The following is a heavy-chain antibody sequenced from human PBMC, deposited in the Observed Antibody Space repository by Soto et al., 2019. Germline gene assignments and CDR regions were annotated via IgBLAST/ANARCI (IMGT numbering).Heavy chain of an antibody. Sequence: EVQLLESGGGLVQPGGSLRLSCAASGFTFSSDAMRWVRQAPGKGLEWVAAISGSGDSTYYADSVKGRFTTSRDNSKNRLYLQTNSLRAEYTAVYYCARRGSGCYYDYWGQGTLVTVSS. CDR2: ISGSGDST. CDR3: ARRGSGCYYDY. V-gene: IGHV3-23*01. J-gene: IGHJ4*02. CDR1: GFTFSSDA. D-gene: IGHD6-19*01.